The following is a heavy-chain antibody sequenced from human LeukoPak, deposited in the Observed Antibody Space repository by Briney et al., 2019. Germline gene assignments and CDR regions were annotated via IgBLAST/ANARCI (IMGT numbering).Heavy chain of an antibody. D-gene: IGHD2-15*01. CDR3: ANVVVAATAFDY. Sequence: PGGSLRLSCATSGFTFSSYAMSWVRQAPGKGLEWVSAISGSGGSTYYADSVKGRFTISRDNSKNTLYLQMNSLRAEDTAVYYCANVVVAATAFDYWGQGTLVTVSS. CDR1: GFTFSSYA. CDR2: ISGSGGST. J-gene: IGHJ4*02. V-gene: IGHV3-23*01.